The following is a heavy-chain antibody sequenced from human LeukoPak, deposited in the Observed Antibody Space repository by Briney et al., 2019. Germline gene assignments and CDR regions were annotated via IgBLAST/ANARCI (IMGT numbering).Heavy chain of an antibody. D-gene: IGHD3-22*01. V-gene: IGHV4-34*01. Sequence: SETLSLTCAVYGGSFSGYYWSWIRQPPGKGLEWIGEVNHSGSTNYNPSLKSRVTISVDTSKNQFSLKLSSVTAADTAVYYCARVPLDDSSGYYYYFDYWGQGTLVTVSS. CDR2: VNHSGST. CDR3: ARVPLDDSSGYYYYFDY. CDR1: GGSFSGYY. J-gene: IGHJ4*02.